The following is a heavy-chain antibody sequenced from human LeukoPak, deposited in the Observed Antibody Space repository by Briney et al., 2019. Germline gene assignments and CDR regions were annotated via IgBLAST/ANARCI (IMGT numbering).Heavy chain of an antibody. CDR2: INHSGST. Sequence: SETLSLTCAVYGGSFSGYYWSWIRQPPGKELEWIGEINHSGSTNYNPSLKSRVTISVDTSKNQFSLKLSSVTAADTAVYYCARGLKFDYWGQGTLVTVSS. V-gene: IGHV4-34*01. J-gene: IGHJ4*02. CDR3: ARGLKFDY. CDR1: GGSFSGYY.